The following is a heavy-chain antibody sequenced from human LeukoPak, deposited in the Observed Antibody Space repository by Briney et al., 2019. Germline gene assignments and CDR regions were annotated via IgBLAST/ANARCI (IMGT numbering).Heavy chain of an antibody. V-gene: IGHV3-23*01. J-gene: IGHJ4*02. CDR2: ISGSGGST. CDR3: ARDKGGAFAGLDY. D-gene: IGHD1-26*01. Sequence: GGPLRLSCAASGFTFSSYAMSWVRQAPGKGLEWVSAISGSGGSTSYAQKFQGRVTMTRDMSTSTVYVELSSLRSEDTAVYYCARDKGGAFAGLDYWGQGTLVTVSS. CDR1: GFTFSSYA.